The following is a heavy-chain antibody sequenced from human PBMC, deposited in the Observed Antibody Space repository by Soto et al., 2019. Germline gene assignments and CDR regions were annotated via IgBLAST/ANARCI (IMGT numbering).Heavy chain of an antibody. D-gene: IGHD3-3*02. Sequence: SETLSLTCTVSGDSIISSDFYWGWVRQPPGKGLEWIGSIFYLGSSYYNQSLKSRVTMSVDTSKNQFSLRLRSVTAADTALYFCARPGLAIRKNNWFDPWRQGIMVT. CDR3: ARPGLAIRKNNWFDP. J-gene: IGHJ5*02. CDR2: IFYLGSS. CDR1: GDSIISSDFY. V-gene: IGHV4-39*01.